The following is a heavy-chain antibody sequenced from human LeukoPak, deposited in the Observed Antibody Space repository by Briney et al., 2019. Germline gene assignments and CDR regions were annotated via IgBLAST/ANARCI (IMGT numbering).Heavy chain of an antibody. V-gene: IGHV3-30-3*01. Sequence: GGSLRLSCAASGFTFRSYAMHWVRQAPGKGLEWVAIISYDGSNKYYADSVKGRFTISRDNSKNMLYLQMNSLRAEDTAVYYCARENSYGSDNWFDPWGQGTLVTVPS. CDR2: ISYDGSNK. D-gene: IGHD5-18*01. CDR3: ARENSYGSDNWFDP. J-gene: IGHJ5*02. CDR1: GFTFRSYA.